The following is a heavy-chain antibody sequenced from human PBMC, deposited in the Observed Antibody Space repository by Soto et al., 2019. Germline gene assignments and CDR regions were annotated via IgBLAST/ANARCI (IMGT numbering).Heavy chain of an antibody. V-gene: IGHV3-23*01. Sequence: PGGSLRLSCTACGATLSFYAVSGFRQASGKGVELVSSIGSRSDNTFYEASVKGRLTSSRDNSKNTLYLQMNSLTVDDTALYYCVSRQISKGYYPSWGRGTLVPVSS. CDR3: VSRQISKGYYPS. D-gene: IGHD3-22*01. J-gene: IGHJ5*02. CDR1: GATLSFYA. CDR2: IGSRSDNT.